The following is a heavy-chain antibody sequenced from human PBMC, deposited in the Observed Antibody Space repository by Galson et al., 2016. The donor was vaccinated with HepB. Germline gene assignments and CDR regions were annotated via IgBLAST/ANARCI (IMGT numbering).Heavy chain of an antibody. D-gene: IGHD3-9*01. CDR2: MSYDGSRR. V-gene: IGHV3-30*04. CDR3: ARDPDYNNSTGTLDY. Sequence: SLRLSCAASGFTFSYHALHWVRQAPGKGLEWVSVMSYDGSRRYYADSVKGRFTIYRDNSKNTLFLQMNSLTREDTAVYFCARDPDYNNSTGTLDYWGQGSLVTVSS. J-gene: IGHJ4*02. CDR1: GFTFSYHA.